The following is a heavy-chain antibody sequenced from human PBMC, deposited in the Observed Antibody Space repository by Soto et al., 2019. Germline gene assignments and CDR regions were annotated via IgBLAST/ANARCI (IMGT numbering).Heavy chain of an antibody. CDR1: GFTFSSYA. CDR2: ISGSGGST. Sequence: PGGSLRLSCAASGFTFSSYAMSWVRQAPGKGLEWVSAISGSGGSTYYADSVKGRFTISRDNSKNTLYLQMNSLRAEDTAVYYCAKDPNPTIFGAVITNPLGFDPWGQGTLVTVSS. V-gene: IGHV3-23*01. CDR3: AKDPNPTIFGAVITNPLGFDP. J-gene: IGHJ5*02. D-gene: IGHD3-3*01.